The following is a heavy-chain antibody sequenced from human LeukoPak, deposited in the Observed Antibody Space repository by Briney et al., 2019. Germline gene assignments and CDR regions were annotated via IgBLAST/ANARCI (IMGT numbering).Heavy chain of an antibody. CDR3: ARDLRLGYCTNGVCYTWDY. CDR2: IIPIFGTA. CDR1: GYTFTSYD. J-gene: IGHJ4*02. Sequence: SVKVSCKASGYTFTSYDINWVRQAPGQGLEWMGGIIPIFGTANYAQKFQGRVTITADKSTSTAYMELRSLRSDDTAVYYCARDLRLGYCTNGVCYTWDYWGQGTLVTVSS. D-gene: IGHD2-8*01. V-gene: IGHV1-69*06.